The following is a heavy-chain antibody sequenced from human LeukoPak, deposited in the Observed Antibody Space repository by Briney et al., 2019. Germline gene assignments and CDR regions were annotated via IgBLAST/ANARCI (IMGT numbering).Heavy chain of an antibody. J-gene: IGHJ4*02. V-gene: IGHV4-59*12. Sequence: SETLSLTCTVSGGSISSYYWSWIRQPPGKGLEWIGYIYHSGSTYYNPSLKSRVTISVDRSKNQFSLKLSSVTAADTAVYYCARGREDGYNYVFDYWGQGTLVTVSS. CDR2: IYHSGST. CDR1: GGSISSYY. D-gene: IGHD5-24*01. CDR3: ARGREDGYNYVFDY.